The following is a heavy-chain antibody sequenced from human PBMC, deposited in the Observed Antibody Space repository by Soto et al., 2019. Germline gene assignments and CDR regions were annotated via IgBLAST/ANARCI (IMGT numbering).Heavy chain of an antibody. CDR3: ARGLERATSKNWFDS. J-gene: IGHJ5*01. V-gene: IGHV3-21*01. D-gene: IGHD1-1*01. CDR1: GFTFNPYN. CDR2: ISTSSSYI. Sequence: PGGSLRLSCEGSGFTFNPYNMNWVRQAPGKGLEWVASISTSSSYIYYAASVEGRFTVSRDNAKNSLYLQMSDLRDEDTAVYYGARGLERATSKNWFDSWGQGTQVTVSS.